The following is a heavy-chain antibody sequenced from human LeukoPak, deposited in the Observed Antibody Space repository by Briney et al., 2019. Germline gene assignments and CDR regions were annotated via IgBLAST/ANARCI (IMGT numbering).Heavy chain of an antibody. CDR2: IYISSNT. CDR3: AGGGGVGAKY. D-gene: IGHD1-26*01. Sequence: GGSLRLSCAASGFTFSSYGMHWVRQAPGKGLEWVSLIYISSNTYYADSVKGRFTISRDNSKNTLYLQMNSLRAEDTAVYYCAGGGGVGAKYWGQGTLVTVSS. V-gene: IGHV3-53*01. CDR1: GFTFSSYG. J-gene: IGHJ4*02.